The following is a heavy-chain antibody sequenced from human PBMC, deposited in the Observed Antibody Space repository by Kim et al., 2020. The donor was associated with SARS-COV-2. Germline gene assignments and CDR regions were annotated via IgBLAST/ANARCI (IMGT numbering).Heavy chain of an antibody. V-gene: IGHV3-15*01. J-gene: IGHJ4*02. D-gene: IGHD5-18*01. CDR3: TTVRDTAMVTCYFDY. Sequence: APVKGSFTNSRDDSKTTLYLQMNSLKTEDTAVYYCTTVRDTAMVTCYFDYWGQGTLVTVSS.